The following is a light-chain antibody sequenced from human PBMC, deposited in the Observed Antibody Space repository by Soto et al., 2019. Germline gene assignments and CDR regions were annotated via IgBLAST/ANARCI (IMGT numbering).Light chain of an antibody. CDR2: AAS. CDR1: QGIGRY. V-gene: IGKV1-9*01. Sequence: DIQLTQSPSFVSASVGERVTITCRASQGIGRYLAWYQQKPGEAPKLLISAASTLQSGVPSRFSGSGSGTEFTFTIPCILPEDFETYYCQQLYSYSSFGQGTRLETK. J-gene: IGKJ5*01. CDR3: QQLYSYSS.